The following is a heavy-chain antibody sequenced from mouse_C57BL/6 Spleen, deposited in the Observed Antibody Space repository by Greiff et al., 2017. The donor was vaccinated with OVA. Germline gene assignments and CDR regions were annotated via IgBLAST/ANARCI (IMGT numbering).Heavy chain of an antibody. CDR3: ARRGDSSAPGFAY. CDR2: IYPGDGDT. CDR1: GYAFSSSW. Sequence: VQLQQSGPELVKPGASVKISCKASGYAFSSSWMNWVKQRPGKGLEWIGRIYPGDGDTNYNGKFKGKATLTADKSSSTAYMQLSSLTSEDSAVYFCARRGDSSAPGFAYWGQGTLVTVSA. V-gene: IGHV1-82*01. J-gene: IGHJ3*01. D-gene: IGHD3-2*02.